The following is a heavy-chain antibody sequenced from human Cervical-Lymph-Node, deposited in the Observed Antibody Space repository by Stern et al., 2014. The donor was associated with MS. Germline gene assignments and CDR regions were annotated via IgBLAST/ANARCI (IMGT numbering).Heavy chain of an antibody. V-gene: IGHV5-51*03. J-gene: IGHJ3*01. CDR1: GYSFTNHW. Sequence: EVQLVESGAEVKKPGESVKISCKASGYSFTNHWIGWVRQMPGKGLEWMGSIYPGDSDSRYSPSFEGQVTISADKSISTAYMQWSSLKASDTAIYYCARLGSSGWLDAFDFWGQGTMVSVSS. CDR3: ARLGSSGWLDAFDF. CDR2: IYPGDSDS. D-gene: IGHD6-19*01.